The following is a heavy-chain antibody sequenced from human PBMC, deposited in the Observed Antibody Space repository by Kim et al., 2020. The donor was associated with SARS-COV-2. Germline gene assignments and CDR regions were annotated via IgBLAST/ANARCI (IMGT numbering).Heavy chain of an antibody. J-gene: IGHJ6*02. Sequence: VKGRFTIARDNAKNSLYLQMNSLSAEDTDLYYCAKARYRFSLVEMATIGSWGQGTTVTVSS. CDR3: AKARYRFSLVEMATIGS. V-gene: IGHV3-9*01. D-gene: IGHD5-12*01.